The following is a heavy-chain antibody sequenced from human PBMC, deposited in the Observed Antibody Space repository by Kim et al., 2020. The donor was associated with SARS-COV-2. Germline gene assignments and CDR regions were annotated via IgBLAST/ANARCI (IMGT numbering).Heavy chain of an antibody. CDR1: GGSISSYY. Sequence: SETLSLTYTVSGGSISSYYWSWIRQPPGKGLEWIGYIYYSGSTNYNPSLKSRVTISVDTSKNQFSLKLSSVTAADTAVYYCAREVYYDSSGAFDYWGQGTLVTVSS. D-gene: IGHD3-22*01. J-gene: IGHJ4*02. CDR3: AREVYYDSSGAFDY. CDR2: IYYSGST. V-gene: IGHV4-59*01.